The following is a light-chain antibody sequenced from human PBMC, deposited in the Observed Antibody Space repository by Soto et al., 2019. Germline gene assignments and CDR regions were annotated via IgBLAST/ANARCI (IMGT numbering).Light chain of an antibody. CDR2: EGS. Sequence: QSALTQPASVSGSPGQSITISCTGTSSDVGSYDLVSWYQHHPGKAPKLMIYEGSKRPSGVSNRFSGSKSGNTASLTISGLQAEDEADYYCCSYADSSTGVFGGGTKVTVL. CDR3: CSYADSSTGV. CDR1: SSDVGSYDL. J-gene: IGLJ3*02. V-gene: IGLV2-23*01.